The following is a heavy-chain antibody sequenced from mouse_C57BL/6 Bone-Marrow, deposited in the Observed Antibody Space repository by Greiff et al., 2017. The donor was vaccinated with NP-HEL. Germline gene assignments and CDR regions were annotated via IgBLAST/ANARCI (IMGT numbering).Heavy chain of an antibody. CDR1: GYTFTSYW. CDR3: AKGDYYGSSSPGDY. D-gene: IGHD1-1*01. J-gene: IGHJ4*01. V-gene: IGHV1-69*01. CDR2: IDPSDSYT. Sequence: QVQLQQPGAELVMPGASVKLSCKASGYTFTSYWMHWVKQRPGQGLEWIGEIDPSDSYTNYNQKFKGKSTLTVDKSSSTAYMQLSSLTSEDSAVYYCAKGDYYGSSSPGDYWGQGTSVTVSS.